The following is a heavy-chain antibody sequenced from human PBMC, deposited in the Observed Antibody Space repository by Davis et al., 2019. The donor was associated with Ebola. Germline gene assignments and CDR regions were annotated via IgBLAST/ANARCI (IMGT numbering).Heavy chain of an antibody. V-gene: IGHV3-74*01. CDR3: ARVLAARPWYFDL. CDR1: VFTFSNYW. J-gene: IGHJ2*01. Sequence: PGGSLRLSCAASVFTFSNYWMYWVRQAPGEGLMCVSRINSDGTFTTYADSVKGRFTITRDNAKNTLYLQMNSLRAEDTAVYYCARVLAARPWYFDLSGRGTLVTVSS. D-gene: IGHD6-6*01. CDR2: INSDGTFT.